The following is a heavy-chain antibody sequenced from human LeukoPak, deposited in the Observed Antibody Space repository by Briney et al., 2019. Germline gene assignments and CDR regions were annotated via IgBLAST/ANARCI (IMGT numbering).Heavy chain of an antibody. CDR1: GFTFSSYS. J-gene: IGHJ5*02. CDR3: ARAGTGTTSGSNWFDP. D-gene: IGHD1-1*01. CDR2: ISSSSSTI. Sequence: PGGSLRLSCAASGFTFSSYSMNWVRQAPGKGLEWVSYISSSSSTIYYADSVKGRFTISRDNAKNSLYLQMNSLRAEDTAVYYCARAGTGTTSGSNWFDPWGQGTLVTVSS. V-gene: IGHV3-48*01.